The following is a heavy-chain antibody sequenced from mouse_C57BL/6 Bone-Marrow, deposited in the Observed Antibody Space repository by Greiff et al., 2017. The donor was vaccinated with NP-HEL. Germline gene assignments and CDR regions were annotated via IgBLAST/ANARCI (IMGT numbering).Heavy chain of an antibody. V-gene: IGHV5-12*01. CDR1: GFTFSDYY. CDR3: ARPYYDYDGYYAMDY. J-gene: IGHJ4*01. CDR2: ISNGGGST. Sequence: EVHLVESGGGLVQPGGSLKLSCAASGFTFSDYYMYWVRQTPEKRLEWVAYISNGGGSTYYPYTVQGRFTISRDNAKNTLYLQMSRLKSEDTAMYYCARPYYDYDGYYAMDYWGQGTSVTVSS. D-gene: IGHD2-4*01.